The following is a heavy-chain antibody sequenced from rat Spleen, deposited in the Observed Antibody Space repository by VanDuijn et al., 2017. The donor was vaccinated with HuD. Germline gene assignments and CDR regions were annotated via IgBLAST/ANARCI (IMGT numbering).Heavy chain of an antibody. D-gene: IGHD4-3*01. V-gene: IGHV5-29*01. Sequence: EVQLVESDGDLVQPGRSLKLSCSASGFTFSDYYMAWVRQAPTKGLEWVATISYDGSNTHYRESVKGRFTISRDNAKSSLYLQMDSLRSEDTATYYCVRQDTSGYSNWFTYWGQGTLVTVSS. CDR1: GFTFSDYY. J-gene: IGHJ3*01. CDR2: ISYDGSNT. CDR3: VRQDTSGYSNWFTY.